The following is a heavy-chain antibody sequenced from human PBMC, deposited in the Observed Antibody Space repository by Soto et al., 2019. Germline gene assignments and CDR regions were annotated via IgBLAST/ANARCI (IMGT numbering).Heavy chain of an antibody. J-gene: IGHJ5*02. V-gene: IGHV4-39*01. CDR1: GGSISSSSYY. CDR3: ARHHFQRLRSPDWFDP. CDR2: IYYSGST. Sequence: SETLSLTCTVSGGSISSSSYYWGWIRQPPGKGLEWIGSIYYSGSTYYNPSLKSRVTISVDTSKNQFSLKLSSVTAADTAVYYCARHHFQRLRSPDWFDPWGQGTLVTVSS. D-gene: IGHD4-17*01.